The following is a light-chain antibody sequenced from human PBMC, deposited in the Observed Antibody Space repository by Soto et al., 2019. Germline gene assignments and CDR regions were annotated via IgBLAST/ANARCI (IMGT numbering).Light chain of an antibody. CDR1: QSISNH. V-gene: IGKV1-17*01. CDR2: SAS. CDR3: QQLSRYPLT. J-gene: IGKJ4*01. Sequence: DIQMNQSPSSLSASVEDRVIITCRASQSISNHLNWYQQKPGKAPKLLIYSASTLQSGVPSRFSGSGSETEFSLTIRALQPEDFATYYCQQLSRYPLTFGGGTKVDIK.